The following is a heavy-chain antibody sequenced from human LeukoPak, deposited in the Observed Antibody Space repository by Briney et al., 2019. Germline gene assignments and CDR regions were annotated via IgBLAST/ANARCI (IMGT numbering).Heavy chain of an antibody. D-gene: IGHD2-15*01. CDR3: TTDPIGSIVVVVAATGGAFDI. CDR2: IKSKTDGGTT. V-gene: IGHV3-15*01. Sequence: PGGSLRLSCAGSGFTFRSYAMSWVRQAPGKGLEWVGRIKSKTDGGTTDYAAPVKGRFTISRDDSKNTLYLQMNSLKTEDTAVYYCTTDPIGSIVVVVAATGGAFDIWGQGTMVTVSS. CDR1: GFTFRSYA. J-gene: IGHJ3*02.